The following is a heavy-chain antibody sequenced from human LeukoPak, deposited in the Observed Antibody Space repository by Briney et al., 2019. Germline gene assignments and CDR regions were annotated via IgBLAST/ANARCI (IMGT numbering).Heavy chain of an antibody. CDR2: ISGNGGST. J-gene: IGHJ4*02. D-gene: IGHD2-15*01. V-gene: IGHV3-23*01. Sequence: GGSLRLSCAASGFSFGGYGMSWVRQAPGKGLEWVSVISGNGGSTNYAASVKGRFSISRDDSKKTLYLQLTSLRAEDTAIYYCAKDINPWLLTGEFDYWGQGTLVTVAS. CDR3: AKDINPWLLTGEFDY. CDR1: GFSFGGYG.